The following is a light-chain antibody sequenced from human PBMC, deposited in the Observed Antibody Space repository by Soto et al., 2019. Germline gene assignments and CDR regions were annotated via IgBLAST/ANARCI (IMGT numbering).Light chain of an antibody. CDR2: DTS. Sequence: MRQSPATLSVSPGDGATLSCRASQGIGDTLAWYQHKPGRTPRLLICDTSTRATGVPTGFSGRRSGAEFTLTINSLQSEDVAVYCCQPYNNWPLTFGGGNKVDIK. J-gene: IGKJ4*01. CDR3: QPYNNWPLT. CDR1: QGIGDT. V-gene: IGKV3-15*01.